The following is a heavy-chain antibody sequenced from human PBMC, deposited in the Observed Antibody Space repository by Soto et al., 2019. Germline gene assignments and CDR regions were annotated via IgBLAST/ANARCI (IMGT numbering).Heavy chain of an antibody. CDR3: ARLWGEGRVDY. J-gene: IGHJ4*02. V-gene: IGHV4-4*02. Sequence: QVQLQESGPGLVKPSGTLSLTCAVSGGSISSSNWWSWVRQPPGKGLEWIGEIYHSGNTNYNPSLKSRVTMAVAKSRNQFSLKLSSVTAADTAVYYCARLWGEGRVDYWGQGTLVTVSS. CDR2: IYHSGNT. CDR1: GGSISSSNW. D-gene: IGHD3-16*01.